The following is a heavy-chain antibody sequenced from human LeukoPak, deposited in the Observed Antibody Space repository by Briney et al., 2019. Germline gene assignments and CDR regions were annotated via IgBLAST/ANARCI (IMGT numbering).Heavy chain of an antibody. Sequence: ASVKVSCKTSGYTFSNYYIHWLRQAPGQGLEWMGRINPNTGGANYAQNFQGRVTMTRDTSTSTAYMDLSRLKSDDTAIYYCPITYSNNAFDVWGQGTVVTPSS. CDR3: PITYSNNAFDV. CDR1: GYTFSNYY. CDR2: INPNTGGA. D-gene: IGHD2-15*01. J-gene: IGHJ3*01. V-gene: IGHV1-2*06.